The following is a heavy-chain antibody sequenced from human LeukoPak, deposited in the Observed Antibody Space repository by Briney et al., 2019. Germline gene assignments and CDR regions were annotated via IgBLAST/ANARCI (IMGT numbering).Heavy chain of an antibody. Sequence: GGSLRLSCAASAFTFRPYAMIWVRQAPGKGLEWVSTVSGSGGSTYYADSVKGRFTISRDNSNNTLYLQMNSLRAEDTAVYYCAKGAASRGYTYVADWGQGTLVTVSS. D-gene: IGHD5-18*01. V-gene: IGHV3-23*01. CDR3: AKGAASRGYTYVAD. CDR1: AFTFRPYA. CDR2: VSGSGGST. J-gene: IGHJ4*02.